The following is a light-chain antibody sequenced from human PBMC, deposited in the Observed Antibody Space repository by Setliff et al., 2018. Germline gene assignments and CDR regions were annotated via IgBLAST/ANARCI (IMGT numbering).Light chain of an antibody. V-gene: IGLV2-11*01. CDR1: SSDVGGYNY. Sequence: QSALTQPRSVSGSPGQSVTISCTGTSSDVGGYNYVSWYQQYPGKAPKLMIYDVSKRPSGVPDRFSGSKSGNTASLTISGLQAEDEADYYRCSYAGSYPYDFGTGTKVTVL. CDR3: CSYAGSYPYD. J-gene: IGLJ1*01. CDR2: DVS.